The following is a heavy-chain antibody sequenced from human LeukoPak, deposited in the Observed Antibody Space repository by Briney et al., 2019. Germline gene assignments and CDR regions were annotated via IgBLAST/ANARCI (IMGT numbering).Heavy chain of an antibody. J-gene: IGHJ4*02. CDR2: IYYGGSS. CDR1: GVSISSGGYY. V-gene: IGHV4-31*03. D-gene: IGHD6-25*01. CDR3: ASQAATTEGPFDF. Sequence: PSQTLSLTCTVSGVSISSGGYYWSWIRQHPGKGLEWIGYIYYGGSSYYNPSLKSRIAISVDTSKNQFSLQLSSVTAADTAVYYCASQAATTEGPFDFWGQGTLVTVSS.